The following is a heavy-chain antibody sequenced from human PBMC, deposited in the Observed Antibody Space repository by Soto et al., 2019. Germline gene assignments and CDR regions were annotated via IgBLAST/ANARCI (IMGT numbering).Heavy chain of an antibody. CDR3: AKVLRVNRSGSYQYYFDY. J-gene: IGHJ4*02. V-gene: IGHV3-23*01. CDR2: ISGSGGST. D-gene: IGHD3-10*01. Sequence: GGSLRLSCAASGFTFSSYAMSWVRQAPGKGLEWVSAISGSGGSTYYADSVKGRFTISRDNSKNTLYLQMNSLRAEDTAVYYCAKVLRVNRSGSYQYYFDYWGQGTLVTVSS. CDR1: GFTFSSYA.